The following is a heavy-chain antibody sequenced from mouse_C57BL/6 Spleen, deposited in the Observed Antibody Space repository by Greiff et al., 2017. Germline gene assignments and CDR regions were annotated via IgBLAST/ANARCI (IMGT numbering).Heavy chain of an antibody. D-gene: IGHD1-1*01. Sequence: QVQLQQSGAELAKPGASVKLSCKASGYTFTSYWMHWVKQRPGQGLEWIGYINPSSGYTKYNQKFKDKATLTADKSSSTAYMQLSSLTYEDAAVXYCASGYYGSSHYFDYWGQGTTLTVSS. J-gene: IGHJ2*01. CDR3: ASGYYGSSHYFDY. CDR1: GYTFTSYW. CDR2: INPSSGYT. V-gene: IGHV1-7*01.